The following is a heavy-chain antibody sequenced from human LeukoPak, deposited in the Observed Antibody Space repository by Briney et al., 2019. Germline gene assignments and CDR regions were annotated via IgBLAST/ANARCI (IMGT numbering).Heavy chain of an antibody. CDR1: GFTFSSYA. V-gene: IGHV3-30*04. CDR2: ISYDGSNK. J-gene: IGHJ4*02. CDR3: ARAYCSSTSCYAADY. Sequence: PGGSLRLSCAASGFTFSSYAMHWVRQAPGKGLEWVAVISYDGSNKYYADSVKGRFTISRDNSKNTLYLQMNSLRAEDTAVYCCARAYCSSTSCYAADYWGQGTLVTVSS. D-gene: IGHD2-2*01.